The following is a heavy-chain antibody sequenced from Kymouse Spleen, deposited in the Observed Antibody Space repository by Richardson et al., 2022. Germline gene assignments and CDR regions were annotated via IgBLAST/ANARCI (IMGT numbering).Heavy chain of an antibody. D-gene: IGHD1-7*01. CDR3: AKESRITGTTHFDY. CDR2: ISYDGSNK. CDR1: GFTFSSYG. Sequence: QVQLVESGGGVVQPGRSLRLSCAASGFTFSSYGMHWVRQAPGKGLEWVAVISYDGSNKYYADSVKGRFTISRDNSKNTLYLQMNSLRAEDTAVYYCAKESRITGTTHFDYWGQGTLVTVSS. J-gene: IGHJ4*02. V-gene: IGHV3-30*18.